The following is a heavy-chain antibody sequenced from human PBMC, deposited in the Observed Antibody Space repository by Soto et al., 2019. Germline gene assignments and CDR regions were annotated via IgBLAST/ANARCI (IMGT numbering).Heavy chain of an antibody. CDR1: CGSFSSYY. J-gene: IGHJ4*02. V-gene: IGHV4-34*01. Sequence: QVQLQQWGAGLLKPSETLSLTCTIYCGSFSSYYWSWIRQPPGKVLEWIGEINDSGSTHYNPSLKSRVTISVHTSKNQFSLRLSSVTAADTAVYYCASIKWLRSVLPVDYWGQGTLVTVSS. CDR2: INDSGST. CDR3: ASIKWLRSVLPVDY. D-gene: IGHD5-12*01.